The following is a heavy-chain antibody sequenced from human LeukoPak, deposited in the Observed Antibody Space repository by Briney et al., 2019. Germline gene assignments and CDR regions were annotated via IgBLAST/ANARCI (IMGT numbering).Heavy chain of an antibody. D-gene: IGHD2-15*01. CDR2: ISSSSSYI. J-gene: IGHJ4*02. V-gene: IGHV3-21*01. CDR3: ARDRCSGGSCTRALFDY. Sequence: TGGSLRLSCAASGFTFSSYSMIWVRQAPGKGLEWVSSISSSSSYIYYADSVKGRFTISRDNAKNSLYLQMNSLRAEDTAVYYCARDRCSGGSCTRALFDYWGQGTLVTVSS. CDR1: GFTFSSYS.